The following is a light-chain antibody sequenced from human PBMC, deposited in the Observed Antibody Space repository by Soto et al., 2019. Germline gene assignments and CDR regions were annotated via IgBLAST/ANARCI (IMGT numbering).Light chain of an antibody. V-gene: IGKV1-39*01. CDR1: QSISNH. CDR2: AAS. Sequence: DFQMTQSPSSLSASVEDRVIITCRASQSISNHLNWYQQKPGKAPKLLIFAASSLQSGVPSRFSGSRSGPDFTLTISSQQPEDFATYYCQQSYSSPPTFGQGTKVDIK. CDR3: QQSYSSPPT. J-gene: IGKJ1*01.